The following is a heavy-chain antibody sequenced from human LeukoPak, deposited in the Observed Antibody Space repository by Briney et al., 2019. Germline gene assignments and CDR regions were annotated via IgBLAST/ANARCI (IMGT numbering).Heavy chain of an antibody. CDR2: IWYDGSNK. CDR1: GFTFSSYG. V-gene: IGHV3-33*06. CDR3: AKVGVWGSDY. Sequence: GGSLRLSCAASGFTFSSYGMHWVRQAPGKGLEWVAVIWYDGSNKYYAHTVKGRFTISRDTSKNTLYLQMMSLRAEDTAVYYCAKVGVWGSDYWGQGTLVTVSS. J-gene: IGHJ4*02. D-gene: IGHD2-21*02.